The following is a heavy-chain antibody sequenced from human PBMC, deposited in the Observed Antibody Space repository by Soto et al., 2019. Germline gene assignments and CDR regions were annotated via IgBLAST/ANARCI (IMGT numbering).Heavy chain of an antibody. Sequence: QVQLVESGGGVVQPGRSLRLSCAASGFTFSSYGMHWVRQAPGKGLEWVAVISYDGSNKYYADSVKGRFTISRDNSKNTLYLQMNSLRAEDTAVYYCAKDPELVADTAMEPADYWGQGTLVTASS. CDR3: AKDPELVADTAMEPADY. CDR1: GFTFSSYG. J-gene: IGHJ4*02. D-gene: IGHD5-18*01. CDR2: ISYDGSNK. V-gene: IGHV3-30*18.